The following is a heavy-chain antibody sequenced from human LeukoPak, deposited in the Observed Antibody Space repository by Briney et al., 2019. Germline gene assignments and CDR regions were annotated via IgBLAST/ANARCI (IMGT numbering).Heavy chain of an antibody. CDR3: TTDLRL. D-gene: IGHD3-16*01. Sequence: PGGVPRLSCAASGFTINTAWMAWVRQAPGKGLEWVGRIRSKSDGGTTYYGAPVKGRFTISRDDSRNTLYLQMNSLKIEDTALYYCTTDLRLWGQGTLVTVSS. CDR1: GFTINTAW. J-gene: IGHJ1*01. V-gene: IGHV3-15*01. CDR2: IRSKSDGGTT.